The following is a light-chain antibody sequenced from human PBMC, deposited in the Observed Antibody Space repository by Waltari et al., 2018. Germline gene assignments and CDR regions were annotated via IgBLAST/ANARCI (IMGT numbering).Light chain of an antibody. Sequence: QSVLTQPPSVSGAPGQRVPISCTGRSSNIGAGYDVHWYQVLPGTAPKLLISANNIRPSGVPDRFSGSKSGTSASLAITGLQAEDEADYYCQSYDSSLTGYVVFGGGTKLTVL. CDR1: SSNIGAGYD. CDR2: ANN. V-gene: IGLV1-40*01. CDR3: QSYDSSLTGYVV. J-gene: IGLJ2*01.